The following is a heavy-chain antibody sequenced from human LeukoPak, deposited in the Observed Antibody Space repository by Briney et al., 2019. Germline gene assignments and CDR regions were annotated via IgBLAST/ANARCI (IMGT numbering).Heavy chain of an antibody. CDR1: GGSFSGYY. V-gene: IGHV4-34*01. D-gene: IGHD3-10*01. Sequence: SETLYLTCGVYGGSFSGYYWSWIRQPPGKGLEWIGEINRSGSTNFNPSLKSRVTISVDTSKNQFSLRLSSVTAADTAVYYCARRGYYGSGSDYWGQGTLVTVSS. J-gene: IGHJ4*02. CDR2: INRSGST. CDR3: ARRGYYGSGSDY.